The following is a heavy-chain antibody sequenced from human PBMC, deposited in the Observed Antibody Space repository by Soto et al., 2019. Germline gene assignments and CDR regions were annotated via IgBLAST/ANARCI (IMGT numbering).Heavy chain of an antibody. D-gene: IGHD2-15*01. CDR1: GFTFNTYS. CDR3: ARSRYNDY. Sequence: DVQLVESGGGLVQPGGSLRLSCTASGFTFNTYSMKWVRQAPGQGLEWLSYISSSGSSISYRDSVRGRFTISRDNAKNSLYLQMDSLGAEDTAVYYCARSRYNDYWGQGALVTVSS. CDR2: ISSSGSSI. J-gene: IGHJ4*02. V-gene: IGHV3-48*01.